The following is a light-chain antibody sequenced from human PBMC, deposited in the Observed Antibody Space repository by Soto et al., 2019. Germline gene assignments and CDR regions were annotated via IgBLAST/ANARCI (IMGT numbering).Light chain of an antibody. Sequence: ENLLTQSPYTRSLCPGERATLSCIASPRVTTASIAWYQQKPGQAPSLLIYDASTRAPAIPDRFSGSGSGTDFTLTISRLEPEDFAVYHCQQYGSSPWTFGQGTTVDIK. CDR1: PRVTTAS. CDR3: QQYGSSPWT. CDR2: DAS. V-gene: IGKV3-20*01. J-gene: IGKJ1*01.